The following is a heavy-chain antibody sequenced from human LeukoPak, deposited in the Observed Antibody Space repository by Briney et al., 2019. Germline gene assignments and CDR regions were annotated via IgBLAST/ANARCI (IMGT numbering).Heavy chain of an antibody. CDR3: AVLNSMGVHYWFDP. CDR1: GGTFSSYA. D-gene: IGHD4-11*01. CDR2: IIPIFGTA. Sequence: SVKVSCKASGGTFSSYAISWVRQAPGQGLEWMGGIIPIFGTANYAQKFQGRVTITTDESTSTAYMELSGLRSEDTAVYYCAVLNSMGVHYWFDPWGQGTLVTVSS. J-gene: IGHJ5*02. V-gene: IGHV1-69*05.